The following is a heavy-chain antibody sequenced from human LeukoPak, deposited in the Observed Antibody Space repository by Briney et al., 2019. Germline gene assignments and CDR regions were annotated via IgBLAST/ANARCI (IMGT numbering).Heavy chain of an antibody. J-gene: IGHJ4*02. CDR3: ARARDWPNTQFDY. Sequence: PGGSLRLSCAASGFTFSSYSMNWVRQSPGKGREWVSSINGSSVFIYYADSGKGRFTISGDNAKNSLDLQKNSLRAEDTAVYYCARARDWPNTQFDYWGQGTLVTVSS. D-gene: IGHD2-21*01. CDR2: INGSSVFI. V-gene: IGHV3-21*01. CDR1: GFTFSSYS.